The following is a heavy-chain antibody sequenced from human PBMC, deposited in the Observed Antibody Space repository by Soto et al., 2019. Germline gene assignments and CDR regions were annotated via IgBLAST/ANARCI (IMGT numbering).Heavy chain of an antibody. V-gene: IGHV4-30-4*01. CDR1: FGSIRRGCYY. CDR3: AREVRDDFWSGFYYYYGMDV. J-gene: IGHJ6*02. CDR2: IYYSGST. Sequence: SVNLSLNRAVSFGSIRRGCYYGNWNRQTPGKGLEWIGYIYYSGSTYYNPSLKSRVTISVDTSKNQFSLKLSSVTAADTAVYYCAREVRDDFWSGFYYYYGMDVWGQGTTVTVSS. D-gene: IGHD3-3*01.